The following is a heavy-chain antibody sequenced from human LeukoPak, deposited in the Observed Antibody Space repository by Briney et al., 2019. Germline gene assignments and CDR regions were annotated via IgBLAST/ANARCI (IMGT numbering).Heavy chain of an antibody. CDR1: GGTFRSYA. CDR2: IIPILGIA. Sequence: SVKVSCKAFGGTFRSYAISWVRQGPGQGLEWMGRIIPILGIANYAQKFQGRVTITADKSTSTAYMELSSLRSEDTAVYYCARSPYYYDSSGYYLHWGQGTLVTVSS. J-gene: IGHJ4*02. V-gene: IGHV1-69*04. D-gene: IGHD3-22*01. CDR3: ARSPYYYDSSGYYLH.